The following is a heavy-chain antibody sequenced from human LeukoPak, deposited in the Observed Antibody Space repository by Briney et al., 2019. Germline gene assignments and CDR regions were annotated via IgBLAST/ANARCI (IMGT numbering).Heavy chain of an antibody. CDR1: GFTFSSYE. Sequence: GGSLRLSCAASGFTFSSYEMNWVRQAPGKGLEGVSYISSSGSTIYYADSVKGRFTISSDNPKNSLYLQMNSLRAEDTAVYYCARDSYVYYMDVWGKGTTVTISS. CDR2: ISSSGSTI. D-gene: IGHD1-26*01. J-gene: IGHJ6*03. V-gene: IGHV3-48*03. CDR3: ARDSYVYYMDV.